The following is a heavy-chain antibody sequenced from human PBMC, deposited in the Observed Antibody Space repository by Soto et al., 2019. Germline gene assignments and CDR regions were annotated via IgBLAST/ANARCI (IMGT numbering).Heavy chain of an antibody. V-gene: IGHV1-69*04. CDR3: ARDLSRYSGYDFDY. J-gene: IGHJ4*02. D-gene: IGHD5-12*01. CDR2: IIPILGIA. CDR1: GGTFSSYT. Sequence: ASVKVSCKTSGGTFSSYTISWVRQAPGQGLEWMGRIIPILGIANYAQKFQGRVTSTADKSTSTGYRELSSLRSEDTAVYYCARDLSRYSGYDFDYCGQGTLVTVSS.